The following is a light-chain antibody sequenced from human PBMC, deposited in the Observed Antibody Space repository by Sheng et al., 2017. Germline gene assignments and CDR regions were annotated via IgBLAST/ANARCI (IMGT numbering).Light chain of an antibody. J-gene: IGKJ4*01. CDR1: QSVSSD. V-gene: IGKV3-15*01. Sequence: EIVMTQSPATLSVSPGERATLSCRASQSVSSDLAWYQQKPGQAPRLLIYGASTRATGFPARFSGSGSGTEFTLTISSLQSEDFAVYYCQQYNKWPPVTFGGGTKVEIK. CDR3: QQYNKWPPVT. CDR2: GAS.